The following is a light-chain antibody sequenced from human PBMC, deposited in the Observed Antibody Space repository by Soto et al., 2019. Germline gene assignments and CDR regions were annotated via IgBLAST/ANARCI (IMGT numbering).Light chain of an antibody. CDR2: AAS. Sequence: AIRMTQSPSSFSASTGDRVTITCRASQGISSYLAWYQQKPGKAPTLLIYAASTLQSGVPSWFSGSGSGTDFKLNISCLQSEDFATYYCQQYYSYPPLTFGGGTKVEIK. J-gene: IGKJ4*01. CDR1: QGISSY. CDR3: QQYYSYPPLT. V-gene: IGKV1-8*01.